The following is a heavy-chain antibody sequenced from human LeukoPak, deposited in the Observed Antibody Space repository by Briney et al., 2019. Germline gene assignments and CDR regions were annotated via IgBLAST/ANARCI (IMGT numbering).Heavy chain of an antibody. J-gene: IGHJ5*02. CDR1: GFTFSSYS. CDR3: VSLPRGYCSGGSCRDWFDP. Sequence: GGSLRLSCAASGFTFSSYSMNWVRQAPGKGLEWVSYISSSSSTIYYADSVKGRFTISRDNAKNSLYLQMNSLRAEDTAVYYCVSLPRGYCSGGSCRDWFDPWGQGTLVTVSS. CDR2: ISSSSSTI. V-gene: IGHV3-48*04. D-gene: IGHD2-15*01.